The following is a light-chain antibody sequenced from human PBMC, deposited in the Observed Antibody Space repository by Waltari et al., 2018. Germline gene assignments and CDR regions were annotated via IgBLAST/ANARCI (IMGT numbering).Light chain of an antibody. V-gene: IGKV1-39*01. CDR3: QQSYSTPRLT. Sequence: DIQMTKSPSSLSASVGDRVTITCRASQSISSYLNWYQQKPGKAPTLLIYAASSLQSGVPSRFIGSGSVTDFTLTISSLQPEDFATYYCQQSYSTPRLTFGGGTKVEIK. CDR1: QSISSY. CDR2: AAS. J-gene: IGKJ4*01.